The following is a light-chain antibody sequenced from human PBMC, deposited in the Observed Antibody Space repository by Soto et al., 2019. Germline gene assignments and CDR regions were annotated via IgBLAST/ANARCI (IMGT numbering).Light chain of an antibody. CDR1: QSVSSN. CDR2: DTS. J-gene: IGKJ4*01. V-gene: IGKV3-15*01. CDR3: QQYNNWPRT. Sequence: EILMTQSPAILSVSPGERATLSCRASQSVSSNLAWYQQKPGQAPRLVIYDTSTRATGIPARFSGSGSGTEFTLTISSLQSEDFAVYYCQQYNNWPRTFGGGTTVEIK.